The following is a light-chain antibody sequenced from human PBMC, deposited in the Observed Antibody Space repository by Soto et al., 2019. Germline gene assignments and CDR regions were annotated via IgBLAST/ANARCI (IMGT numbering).Light chain of an antibody. CDR2: DVS. CDR3: SSYTSSSTPI. CDR1: SNDIGGYNY. J-gene: IGLJ2*01. V-gene: IGLV2-14*01. Sequence: QSALTQPASVSGSPGQSITFSCTGTSNDIGGYNYVSWYQQHPGKAPKLMIFDVSNRPSGVSYRFSGSKSGNTASLTISGLQAEDEADYYCSSYTSSSTPIFGGGTQLTVL.